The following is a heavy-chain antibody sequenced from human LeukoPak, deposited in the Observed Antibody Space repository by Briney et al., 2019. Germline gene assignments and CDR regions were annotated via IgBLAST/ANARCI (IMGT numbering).Heavy chain of an antibody. Sequence: GGSLRLSCAASGFTFSSYAMSWVRQAPGKGLEWVSAISGSGGSTYYADSVKGRFPTSRDNSKNTLYLQMNSLRAEDTAVYYCATGRAAAGWDTFDYWGQGTLVTVSS. CDR1: GFTFSSYA. D-gene: IGHD6-13*01. J-gene: IGHJ4*02. CDR3: ATGRAAAGWDTFDY. V-gene: IGHV3-23*01. CDR2: ISGSGGST.